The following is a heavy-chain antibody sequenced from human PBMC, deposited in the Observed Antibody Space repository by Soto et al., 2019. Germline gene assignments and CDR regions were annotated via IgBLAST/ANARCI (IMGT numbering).Heavy chain of an antibody. D-gene: IGHD2-2*03. Sequence: SETLSLTCTVSGGSISSYYWSWIRQPPGKGLEWIGYIYYSGRTNYNPSLKSRVTISVDTSKNQFSLKLSSVTAADTAVYFCAREGNLGRWIQPLDSWGQGTLVTVSS. CDR2: IYYSGRT. V-gene: IGHV4-59*12. CDR1: GGSISSYY. CDR3: AREGNLGRWIQPLDS. J-gene: IGHJ4*02.